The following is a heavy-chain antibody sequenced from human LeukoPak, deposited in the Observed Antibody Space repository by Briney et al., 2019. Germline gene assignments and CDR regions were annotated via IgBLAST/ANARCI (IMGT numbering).Heavy chain of an antibody. J-gene: IGHJ4*02. V-gene: IGHV3-74*01. CDR3: ARVSGSSGYYPLDY. CDR2: INTDGSST. D-gene: IGHD3-22*01. Sequence: GGSLRLSCSASGFTLSSYWMHWVRQAPGKGLVWVSRINTDGSSTNYADSVKGRFTISRDNAKNSLYLQMNSLRAEDTAVYYCARVSGSSGYYPLDYWGQGTLVTVSS. CDR1: GFTLSSYW.